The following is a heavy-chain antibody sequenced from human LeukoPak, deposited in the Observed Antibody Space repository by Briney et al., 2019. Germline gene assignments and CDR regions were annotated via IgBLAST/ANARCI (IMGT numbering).Heavy chain of an antibody. CDR3: ARDHGIPGSGSYRFDY. D-gene: IGHD3-10*01. CDR1: EFTFSSYS. V-gene: IGHV3-21*06. J-gene: IGHJ4*01. CDR2: ISSSSSYI. Sequence: GGSLRLSCAPSEFTFSSYSMTWVRQAPGKGLEWVSSISSSSSYIYYADSVKGRFTISRDYAKNLLYLQMNSLRIEDTAVYYCARDHGIPGSGSYRFDYWGHGTLVTVSS.